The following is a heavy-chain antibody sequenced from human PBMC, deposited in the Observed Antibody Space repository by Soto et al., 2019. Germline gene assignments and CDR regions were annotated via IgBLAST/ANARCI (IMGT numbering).Heavy chain of an antibody. Sequence: GGSLRLSCAASGFTFSSYSMNWVRQAPGKGLEWVSYISSSSSTIYYADSVKGRFTISRDNAKNSLYLQMNSLRAEDTAVYYCARAHDITPGPDLSDYWGQGTLVTVSS. CDR1: GFTFSSYS. D-gene: IGHD3-9*01. CDR3: ARAHDITPGPDLSDY. J-gene: IGHJ4*02. CDR2: ISSSSSTI. V-gene: IGHV3-48*01.